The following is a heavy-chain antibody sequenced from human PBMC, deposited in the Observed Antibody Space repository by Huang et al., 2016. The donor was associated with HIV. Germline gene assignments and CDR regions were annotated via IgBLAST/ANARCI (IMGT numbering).Heavy chain of an antibody. CDR2: INPGGGGP. D-gene: IGHD3-10*01. CDR3: ARSRQLPRCFDF. Sequence: QVQLVQSGAEVKKPGASVNVSCKASGYTFSTYYLHRVRQAPGQGLAWMGIINPGGGGPNCAQKGQGRRTITRDTSTSTGLMELKIQRSEDTAVDDCARSRQLPRCFDFWGQGTLVTVSS. CDR1: GYTFSTYY. J-gene: IGHJ4*02. V-gene: IGHV1-46*01.